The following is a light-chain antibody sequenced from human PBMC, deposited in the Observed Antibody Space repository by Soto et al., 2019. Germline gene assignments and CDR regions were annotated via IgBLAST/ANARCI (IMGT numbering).Light chain of an antibody. CDR3: QQYNAYYS. CDR2: DVS. J-gene: IGKJ2*03. Sequence: IPLPQAPPTPPASAGGRVPITCRASQDISRWLAWYQQKPGKAPELLIYDVSTLQSGVPSRFSGTGSGTEFTLTISSLQPEDFATYYCQQYNAYYSFGQGTKVDIK. CDR1: QDISRW. V-gene: IGKV1-5*01.